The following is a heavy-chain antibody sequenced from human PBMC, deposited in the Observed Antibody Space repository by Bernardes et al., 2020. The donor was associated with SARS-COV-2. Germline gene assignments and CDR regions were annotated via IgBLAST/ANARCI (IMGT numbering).Heavy chain of an antibody. CDR2: ISSSGSTI. CDR1: GFTFSDYY. D-gene: IGHD2-2*01. J-gene: IGHJ2*01. CDR3: ARDRDVVDLWSFDL. Sequence: GGSLRLSCAASGFTFSDYYMSWIRQAPGKGLEWVSYISSSGSTIYYADSVKGRFTISRDNAKNSLYLQMNSLRAEDTAVYYCARDRDVVDLWSFDLWGRGTLVTVSS. V-gene: IGHV3-11*01.